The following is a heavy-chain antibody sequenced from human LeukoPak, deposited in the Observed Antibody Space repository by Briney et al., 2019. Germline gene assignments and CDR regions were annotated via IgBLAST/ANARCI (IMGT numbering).Heavy chain of an antibody. CDR1: GSSFTSYW. J-gene: IGHJ5*02. CDR3: ARVDYLPVGAMKWFDP. V-gene: IGHV5-10-1*01. CDR2: IDPSDSYT. Sequence: GESLKISCKGSGSSFTSYWISWVRQMPGKGLEWMGRIDPSDSYTNYSPSFQGHVTISADKSISTAYLQWTTLKASDTAIYYCARVDYLPVGAMKWFDPWGQGTLVTVSS. D-gene: IGHD4-11*01.